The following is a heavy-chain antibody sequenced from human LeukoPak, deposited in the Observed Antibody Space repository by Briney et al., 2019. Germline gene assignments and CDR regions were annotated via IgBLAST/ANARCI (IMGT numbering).Heavy chain of an antibody. CDR2: ISGSGGST. CDR3: AKFSVTSSTSDY. Sequence: PGGSLRLSCAASGFTFSSYSMNWVRQAPGKGLEWVSAISGSGGSTYYADSVKGRFTISRDNSKNTLYLQMNSLRAEDTAVYYCAKFSVTSSTSDYWGQGTLVTVSS. CDR1: GFTFSSYS. J-gene: IGHJ4*02. V-gene: IGHV3-23*01. D-gene: IGHD2-21*02.